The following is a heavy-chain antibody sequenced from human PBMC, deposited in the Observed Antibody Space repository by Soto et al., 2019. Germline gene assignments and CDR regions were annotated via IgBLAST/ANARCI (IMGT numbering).Heavy chain of an antibody. CDR3: AKDRASSSACYQGY. D-gene: IGHD6-19*01. V-gene: IGHV3-23*01. Sequence: SRIRKAQGKGLEWVSAISGSGGSTYYADSVKGRFTISRDNSKNTLYLQMNSLRAEDTAVYYCAKDRASSSACYQGYRAQRPLLTVYS. CDR2: ISGSGGST. J-gene: IGHJ4*02.